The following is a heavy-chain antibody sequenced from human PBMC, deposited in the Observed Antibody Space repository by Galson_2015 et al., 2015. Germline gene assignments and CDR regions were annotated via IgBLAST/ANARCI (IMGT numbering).Heavy chain of an antibody. D-gene: IGHD3-10*01. V-gene: IGHV4-59*01. J-gene: IGHJ4*02. Sequence: LSLTCTVSGGSIRSYYWSWIRQPPGKGLAWIGYIYYSGSTNYNPSLKSRVTISVDTSKNQFSLKLSSVTAADTAVYYCASITMVRGVMVPGYWGQGTLVTVSS. CDR3: ASITMVRGVMVPGY. CDR2: IYYSGST. CDR1: GGSIRSYY.